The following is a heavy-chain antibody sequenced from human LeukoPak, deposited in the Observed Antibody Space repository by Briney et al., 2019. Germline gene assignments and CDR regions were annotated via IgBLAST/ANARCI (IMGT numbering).Heavy chain of an antibody. Sequence: PSETLSLTCAVYGGSFSGYYWSWIRQPPGKGLEWIGEINHSGSTNYNPSLKSRVTISVDTSKNQFSLKLSSVTAADTAVYYCARHQYSSGWSSLFDYWGQGTLVTVSS. D-gene: IGHD6-19*01. CDR3: ARHQYSSGWSSLFDY. CDR2: INHSGST. J-gene: IGHJ4*02. CDR1: GGSFSGYY. V-gene: IGHV4-34*01.